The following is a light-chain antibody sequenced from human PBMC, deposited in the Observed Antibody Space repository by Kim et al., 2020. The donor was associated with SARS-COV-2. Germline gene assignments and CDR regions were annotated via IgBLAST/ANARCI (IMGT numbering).Light chain of an antibody. V-gene: IGLV1-40*01. J-gene: IGLJ3*02. CDR1: NSNLGTNYD. CDR2: SNT. Sequence: RVTTSCTGSNSNLGTNYDVHWYQLLPGAAPKLLIYSNTNRPSGVPDRFSGSKSGTSASLAITGLQPEDEADYYCQSYDRALRGWVFGGGTQLTVL. CDR3: QSYDRALRGWV.